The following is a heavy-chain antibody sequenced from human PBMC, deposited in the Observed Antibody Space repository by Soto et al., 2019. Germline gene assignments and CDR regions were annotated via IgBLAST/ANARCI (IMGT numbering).Heavy chain of an antibody. Sequence: QITLKESGPTLVKPTQTLTLTCTFSGFSLSTSGVGVGWIRQPPGKALEWLALIYWDDDKRYSPSLKSRLTITKVTSKNQVVLTMTNMDPLDTATYYWAHRMGWSYYYGMDFWGQGTTVTVSS. J-gene: IGHJ6*02. CDR1: GFSLSTSGVG. D-gene: IGHD6-19*01. CDR3: AHRMGWSYYYGMDF. V-gene: IGHV2-5*02. CDR2: IYWDDDK.